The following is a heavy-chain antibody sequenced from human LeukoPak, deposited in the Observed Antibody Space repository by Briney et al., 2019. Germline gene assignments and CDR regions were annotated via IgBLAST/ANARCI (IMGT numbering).Heavy chain of an antibody. Sequence: PSETLSLTCAVSGGSIRPYFWNWIRQPPGKGLEWIGNIHYSGSTNYNPSLKRRVAISVDTSKNQFSLQLTSLTAADTAVYYCAREEVGVTTGKWFDPWGQGTLVTVSS. CDR3: AREEVGVTTGKWFDP. J-gene: IGHJ5*02. CDR1: GGSIRPYF. V-gene: IGHV4-59*01. D-gene: IGHD1-26*01. CDR2: IHYSGST.